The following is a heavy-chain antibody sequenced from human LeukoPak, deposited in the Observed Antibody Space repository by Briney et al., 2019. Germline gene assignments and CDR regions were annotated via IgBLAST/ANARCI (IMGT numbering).Heavy chain of an antibody. Sequence: GGSLRLFCAASGFTFNRNAISWVRQAPGKGLEWVSTIGGSGDKTFYADSVKGRFTISRDNSKNLVHLAMNSLTGEDTALYYCVRRGDASSGWGDHDFWGQGALVTVSS. CDR2: IGGSGDKT. J-gene: IGHJ4*02. CDR3: VRRGDASSGWGDHDF. D-gene: IGHD6-19*01. CDR1: GFTFNRNA. V-gene: IGHV3-23*01.